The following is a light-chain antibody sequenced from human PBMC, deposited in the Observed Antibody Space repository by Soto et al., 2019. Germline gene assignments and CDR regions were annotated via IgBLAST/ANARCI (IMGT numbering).Light chain of an antibody. CDR2: EVT. Sequence: QSALTQPASVSGSPGQSITISCTGTSSDVGAYNYVSWYQHHPGKVPKLLIYEVTNRPSGVPDRFSGSKSGTSASLAITGLQAEDEADYYCQSYDSSLSGSVFGGGTKVTVL. V-gene: IGLV2-14*01. CDR1: SSDVGAYNY. CDR3: QSYDSSLSGSV. J-gene: IGLJ2*01.